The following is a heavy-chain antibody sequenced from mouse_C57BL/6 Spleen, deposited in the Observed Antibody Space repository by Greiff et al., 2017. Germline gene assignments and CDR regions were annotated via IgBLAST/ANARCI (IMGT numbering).Heavy chain of an antibody. D-gene: IGHD1-1*01. CDR1: GYTFTSYT. Sequence: VQLQESGAELARPGASVKMSCKASGYTFTSYTMHWVKQRPGQGLEWIGYINPSSGYTKYNQKFKDKATLTADKSSSTAYMQLSSLTSEDSAVYYCARSDYGSRGLDYWGQGTTLTVSS. CDR2: INPSSGYT. V-gene: IGHV1-4*01. J-gene: IGHJ2*01. CDR3: ARSDYGSRGLDY.